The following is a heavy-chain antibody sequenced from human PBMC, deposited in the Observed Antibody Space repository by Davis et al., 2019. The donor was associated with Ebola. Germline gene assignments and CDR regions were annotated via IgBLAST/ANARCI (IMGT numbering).Heavy chain of an antibody. CDR3: ARREGRYYYDSSGYYPDISGGWFDP. Sequence: GSLRLSCTVSGGSISSSSYYWGWIRQPPGKGLEWIGSIYYSGSTYYNPSLKSRVTISVDTSKNQFSLKLSSVTAADTAVYYCARREGRYYYDSSGYYPDISGGWFDPWGQGTLVTVSS. J-gene: IGHJ5*02. V-gene: IGHV4-39*01. CDR1: GGSISSSSYY. CDR2: IYYSGST. D-gene: IGHD3-22*01.